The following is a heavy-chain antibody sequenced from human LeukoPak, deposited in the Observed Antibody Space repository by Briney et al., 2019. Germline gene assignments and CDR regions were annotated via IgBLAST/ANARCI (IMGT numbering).Heavy chain of an antibody. D-gene: IGHD2-15*01. Sequence: ASVKVSCKASGYTFTSYGISWVRQAPGQGLEWRGWISAYNGNTNYAQELQGRVTMTTDTSTSTAYMELRSLRSDDTAVYYCARGVLGSYYYYMDVWGKGTTVTVSS. CDR2: ISAYNGNT. V-gene: IGHV1-18*01. J-gene: IGHJ6*03. CDR3: ARGVLGSYYYYMDV. CDR1: GYTFTSYG.